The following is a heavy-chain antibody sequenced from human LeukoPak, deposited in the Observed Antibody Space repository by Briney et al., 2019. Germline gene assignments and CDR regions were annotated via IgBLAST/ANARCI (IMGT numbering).Heavy chain of an antibody. CDR1: GGSFSGYY. D-gene: IGHD6-13*01. CDR3: ARGFYSSSWFDY. CDR2: INHSGST. J-gene: IGHJ4*02. V-gene: IGHV4-34*01. Sequence: SETLSLTCAVYGGSFSGYYWSWIRQPPGKGLEWIGEINHSGSTNYNPSLKSRVTISVDTSKNQFSLKLSSVTAADTAVYYCARGFYSSSWFDYWGQGTLVTVSS.